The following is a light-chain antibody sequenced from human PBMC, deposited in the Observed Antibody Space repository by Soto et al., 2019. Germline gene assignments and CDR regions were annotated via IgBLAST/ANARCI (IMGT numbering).Light chain of an antibody. V-gene: IGKV3-20*01. CDR2: GAS. CDR3: QQYDTSPPIT. Sequence: EIVLTQSPGTLSLSPGERATLSCRAIQSVSNNYLAWYQHRPGQAPRLLIYGASSRATGIPDRFSGIGSGAVFTLTIAGLEPEDFAVYYCQQYDTSPPITFGQGTRLEIK. CDR1: QSVSNNY. J-gene: IGKJ5*01.